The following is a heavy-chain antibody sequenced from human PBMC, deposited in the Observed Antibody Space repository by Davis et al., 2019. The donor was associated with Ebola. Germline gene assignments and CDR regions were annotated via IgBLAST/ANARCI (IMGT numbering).Heavy chain of an antibody. V-gene: IGHV3-21*01. CDR1: GFTFSSYS. Sequence: GESLKISCAASGFTFSSYSMNWVRQAPGKGLECVSSISSYSDYIYYADSVKGRFTISRDNSKNTLYLQMNSLRAEDTAVYYCAGAGYYYYGMDVWGKGTTVTVSS. CDR3: AGAGYYYYGMDV. CDR2: ISSYSDYI. J-gene: IGHJ6*04.